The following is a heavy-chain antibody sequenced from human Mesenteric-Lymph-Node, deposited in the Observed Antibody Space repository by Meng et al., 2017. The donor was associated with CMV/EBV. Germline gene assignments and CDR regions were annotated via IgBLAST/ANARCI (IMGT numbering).Heavy chain of an antibody. J-gene: IGHJ4*02. V-gene: IGHV4-31*03. CDR3: ARGSAYDSSGYYFDY. D-gene: IGHD3-22*01. CDR2: IYYSGNT. CDR1: GSSLSSGAYY. Sequence: LRLSCTVSGSSLSSGAYYWSWIRQHPGKGLEWIGHIYYSGNTYYSSSLKSRVAISIDPSRNQFSLKLSSVTAADTAVYYCARGSAYDSSGYYFDYWGQGTLVTVSS.